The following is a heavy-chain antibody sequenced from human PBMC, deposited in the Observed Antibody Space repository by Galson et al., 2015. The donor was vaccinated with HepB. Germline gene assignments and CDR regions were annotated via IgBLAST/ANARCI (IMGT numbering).Heavy chain of an antibody. CDR3: AREGAGSPLQQEGSD. V-gene: IGHV1-46*03. CDR1: GYTFTSYY. CDR2: INPSGGST. Sequence: SVKVSCKASGYTFTSYYMHWVRQAPGQGLEWMGIINPSGGSTSYAQKFQGRVTMTRDTSTSTVYMELSSLRSEDTAVYYCAREGAGSPLQQEGSDWGQGTLVTVSS. J-gene: IGHJ4*02. D-gene: IGHD6-13*01.